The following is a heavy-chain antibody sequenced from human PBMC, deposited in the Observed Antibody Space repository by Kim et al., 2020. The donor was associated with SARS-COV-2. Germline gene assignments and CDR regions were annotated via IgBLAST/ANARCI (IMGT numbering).Heavy chain of an antibody. V-gene: IGHV3-30-3*01. CDR1: GFTFSTYT. CDR2: ISYDGSNK. D-gene: IGHD2-2*01. J-gene: IGHJ6*02. Sequence: GGSLRLSCAASGFTFSTYTMHWVRQAPCKGLEWVAVISYDGSNKYYADSVKGRFTISRDNSKNTLYLEMNSLRAEDTAVYYCARDRYCSSTSCYDGPGYYYGMDVWGQGTTVTVSS. CDR3: ARDRYCSSTSCYDGPGYYYGMDV.